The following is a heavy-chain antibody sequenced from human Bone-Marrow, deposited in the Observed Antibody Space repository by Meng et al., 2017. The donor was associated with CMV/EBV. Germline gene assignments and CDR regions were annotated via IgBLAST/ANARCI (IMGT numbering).Heavy chain of an antibody. D-gene: IGHD5-12*01. J-gene: IGHJ4*02. Sequence: GRSLKISCLASGLTFSSYGMHWVRQAPGKGLEWVAVIWYDGSNKYYADSVKGRFTISRDNSKNTLYLQMNSLRAEDTAVYYCAKGGYSGYRSADYWDQGTVVTVPS. V-gene: IGHV3-33*06. CDR3: AKGGYSGYRSADY. CDR1: GLTFSSYG. CDR2: IWYDGSNK.